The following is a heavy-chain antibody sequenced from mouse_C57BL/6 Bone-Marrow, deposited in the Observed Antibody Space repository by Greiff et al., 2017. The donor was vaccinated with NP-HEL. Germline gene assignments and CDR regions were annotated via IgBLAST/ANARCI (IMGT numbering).Heavy chain of an antibody. V-gene: IGHV1-19*01. Sequence: VQLQQSGPVLVKPGASVKMSCKASGYTFTDYYMNWVKQSHGKSLEWIGVINPYNGGTSYNQKFKGKATLTVDKSSSTAYMELNSLTSEDSAVYYCGPYSNYVDYWGQGTTLTVSS. CDR2: INPYNGGT. D-gene: IGHD2-5*01. J-gene: IGHJ2*01. CDR3: GPYSNYVDY. CDR1: GYTFTDYY.